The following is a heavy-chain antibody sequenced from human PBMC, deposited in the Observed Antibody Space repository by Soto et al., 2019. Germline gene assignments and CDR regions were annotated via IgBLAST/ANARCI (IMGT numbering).Heavy chain of an antibody. V-gene: IGHV1-18*01. Sequence: QVQLVQSGAEVKKHGASVKVSCKASGYTFTSYGISWVRQAPGQGLEWMGWINPYNGNTNYAQKLQGRVTMTTDTSTKSAYMDLRSLSSGDTAVYFCAGGWFGIDYWGQGTLVTVSS. CDR3: AGGWFGIDY. D-gene: IGHD3-16*01. CDR2: INPYNGNT. CDR1: GYTFTSYG. J-gene: IGHJ4*02.